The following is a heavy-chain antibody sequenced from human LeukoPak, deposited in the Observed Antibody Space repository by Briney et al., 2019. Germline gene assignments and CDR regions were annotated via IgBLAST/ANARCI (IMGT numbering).Heavy chain of an antibody. D-gene: IGHD3-16*02. CDR3: VRDELRTTYRFSWDP. CDR2: INGDGVT. V-gene: IGHV4-4*07. Sequence: SETLSLTCTVSVGSIGFYFWSWVRQPAGQGLEWIGRINGDGVTNYNPSLESRVAMAVDTSRTQFSLKLRSVTPADTAVYYCVRDELRTTYRFSWDPWGQGILVTVS. CDR1: VGSIGFYF. J-gene: IGHJ5*02.